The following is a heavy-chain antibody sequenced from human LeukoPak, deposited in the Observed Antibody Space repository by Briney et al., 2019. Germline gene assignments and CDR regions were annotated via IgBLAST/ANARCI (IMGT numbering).Heavy chain of an antibody. J-gene: IGHJ6*02. CDR1: GFTFNNYW. CDR3: GRAMEV. CDR2: IKQDGSEK. V-gene: IGHV3-7*04. Sequence: GGSLRLSCAASGFTFNNYWMHWVRQAPGKGLEWVANIKQDGSEKFYVDSVKGRFTISRDSAKNSLYLQMNSLREEDTAVYYCGRAMEVWGQGTTVTVSS.